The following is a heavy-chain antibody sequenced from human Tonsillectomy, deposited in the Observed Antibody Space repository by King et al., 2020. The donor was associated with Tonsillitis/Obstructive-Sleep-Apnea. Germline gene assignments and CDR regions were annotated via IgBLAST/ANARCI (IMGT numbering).Heavy chain of an antibody. D-gene: IGHD6-13*01. V-gene: IGHV3-21*01. Sequence: GQLVQSGGGLVKPGGSLRLSCAASGFTFSSYSMNWVRQAPGKGLEWVSSISSSSSYIYYADSVKGRFTISRDKAKNSLYLQMNSLRAEDTAVYYCARGRVGSSSWYFDYWGQGTLVTVSS. CDR3: ARGRVGSSSWYFDY. J-gene: IGHJ4*02. CDR1: GFTFSSYS. CDR2: ISSSSSYI.